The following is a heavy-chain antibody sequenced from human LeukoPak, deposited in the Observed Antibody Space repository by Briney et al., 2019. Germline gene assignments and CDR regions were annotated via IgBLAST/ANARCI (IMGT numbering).Heavy chain of an antibody. J-gene: IGHJ4*02. D-gene: IGHD3-22*01. Sequence: SETLSLTCTVPGGSISSSNYYWGWIRQPPGKGLEWIGSIYYSGSTYYNPSLKSRVTISVDTSKNQFSLKLSSVTAADTAVYYCARETYDSSGYHVPFDYWGQGTLVTVSS. CDR1: GGSISSSNYY. CDR2: IYYSGST. CDR3: ARETYDSSGYHVPFDY. V-gene: IGHV4-39*07.